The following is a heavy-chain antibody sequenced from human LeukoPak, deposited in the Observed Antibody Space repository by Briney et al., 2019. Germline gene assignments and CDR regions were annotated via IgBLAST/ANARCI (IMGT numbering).Heavy chain of an antibody. V-gene: IGHV4-34*01. CDR1: GGSFSGYY. CDR3: AKYGSGSYSENYYMDL. J-gene: IGHJ6*03. D-gene: IGHD3-10*01. Sequence: SETLSLTCAVYGGSFSGYYWSWIRQPPGKGLEWIGEINHSGSTNYNPSLKSRVTISADTSKNQFSLKLSSVTAADTAVYCAKYGSGSYSENYYMDLWGKGTTVTVSS. CDR2: INHSGST.